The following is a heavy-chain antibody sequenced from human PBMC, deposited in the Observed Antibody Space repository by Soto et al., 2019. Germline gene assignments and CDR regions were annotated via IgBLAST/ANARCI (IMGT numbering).Heavy chain of an antibody. D-gene: IGHD1-26*01. Sequence: GGSLRLSCVASGFTFSYHWMHWVRQAPGKGLVWVSRTNSDGRSTSYADSVRGRFTISRDNAKNTLSLQMSSLGAEDTAIYYCARGSGTYSYDAFDIWGQGTMVTVSS. CDR2: TNSDGRST. J-gene: IGHJ3*02. CDR1: GFTFSYHW. V-gene: IGHV3-74*01. CDR3: ARGSGTYSYDAFDI.